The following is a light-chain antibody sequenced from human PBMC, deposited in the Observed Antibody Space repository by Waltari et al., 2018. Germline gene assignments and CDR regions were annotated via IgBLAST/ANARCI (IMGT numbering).Light chain of an antibody. CDR3: QAWDSNTAWV. CDR1: KLGNQY. CDR2: QDP. V-gene: IGLV3-1*01. Sequence: SYELTQSPSVSVSPGQKASITCPGDKLGNQYPFWYQVKPGQSPVLVIYQDPKRPSGIPERFSGSNSGNTATLTVSGTQAMDEADYFCQAWDSNTAWVFGGGTKLTVL. J-gene: IGLJ3*02.